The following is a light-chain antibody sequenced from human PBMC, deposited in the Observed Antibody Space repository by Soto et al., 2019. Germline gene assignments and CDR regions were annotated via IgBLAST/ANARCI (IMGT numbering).Light chain of an antibody. CDR3: CSYAGSRAL. CDR1: SSDVDGYKY. Sequence: QSALTQPRSVSGSPGQSVTISCTGTSSDVDGYKYVSWYQQYPGKAPKVMIYDVTKRPSGVPDRFSGSKSGNTASLTISGLQAADEADYYCCSYAGSRALFGGGTQLTVL. J-gene: IGLJ2*01. V-gene: IGLV2-11*01. CDR2: DVT.